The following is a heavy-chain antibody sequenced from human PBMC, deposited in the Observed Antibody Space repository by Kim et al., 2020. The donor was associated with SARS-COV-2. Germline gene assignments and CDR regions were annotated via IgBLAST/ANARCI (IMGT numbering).Heavy chain of an antibody. Sequence: SGPTLVNPTQTLTLTCTFSGFSLSTSGVGVGWIRQPPGKALEWLALIYWDDDNRYSPSLKSRLTITKDTSKNQVVFTVTNMDPVDTATYYCARRLHSSSFDYWGQGTLVTVSS. D-gene: IGHD6-13*01. CDR1: GFSLSTSGVG. CDR2: IYWDDDN. V-gene: IGHV2-5*02. J-gene: IGHJ4*02. CDR3: ARRLHSSSFDY.